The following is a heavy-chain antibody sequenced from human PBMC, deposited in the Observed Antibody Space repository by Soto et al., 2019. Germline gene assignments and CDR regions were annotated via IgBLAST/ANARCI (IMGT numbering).Heavy chain of an antibody. Sequence: QDQLVQSGAAVKKPGSSVKVSCKASGGTFSSHTFSWVRQAPGQGLEWMGRIIPALGTATYAQKFQGRVTITADESATTVYMELNSLRSDDPAVSYCARPDFGDYWYFDLWGRGTLVTVSS. CDR1: GGTFSSHT. D-gene: IGHD4-17*01. J-gene: IGHJ2*01. V-gene: IGHV1-69*08. CDR3: ARPDFGDYWYFDL. CDR2: IIPALGTA.